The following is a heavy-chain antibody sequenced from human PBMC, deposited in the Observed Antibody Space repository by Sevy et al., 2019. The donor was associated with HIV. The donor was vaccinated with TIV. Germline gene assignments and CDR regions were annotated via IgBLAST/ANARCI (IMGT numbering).Heavy chain of an antibody. J-gene: IGHJ4*02. CDR2: LSFGCGEI. CDR3: AREGCTKPHDY. CDR1: GFTFENYA. V-gene: IGHV3-23*01. Sequence: GGSLRLSCTASGFTFENYAMSWFRQAPGKGLEWVSTLSFGCGEINYADSVKGRFTISRDNSKSSVYLQMNNLRPEDTAVYYCAREGCTKPHDYWGQGTLVTVSS. D-gene: IGHD2-8*01.